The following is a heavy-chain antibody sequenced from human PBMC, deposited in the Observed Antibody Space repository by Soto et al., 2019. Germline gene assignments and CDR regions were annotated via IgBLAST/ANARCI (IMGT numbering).Heavy chain of an antibody. CDR3: ASPTRQWLGLRYYYGMDV. D-gene: IGHD6-19*01. Sequence: QVQLQQWGAGLLKPSETLSLTCAVYGGSFSGYYWSWIRQPPGKGLEWIGEINHSGSTNYNPSLTSRFTIAVDTSKNQCSLKLSSVPAAATAVYYCASPTRQWLGLRYYYGMDVWGQGTTVTVSS. CDR1: GGSFSGYY. J-gene: IGHJ6*02. CDR2: INHSGST. V-gene: IGHV4-34*01.